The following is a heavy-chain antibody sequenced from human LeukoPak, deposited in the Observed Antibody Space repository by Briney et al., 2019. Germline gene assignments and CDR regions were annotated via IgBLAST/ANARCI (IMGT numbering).Heavy chain of an antibody. CDR2: IYYSGST. V-gene: IGHV4-39*01. Sequence: SETLSLTCTVSGGSISSSSYYWGWIRQPPGKGLEWIGSIYYSGSTYYNPSLKSRVTISVDTSKNQFSLKLSSVTAADTAVYYCARRYYYDSSGYYLSPFDYWGQGTLVTVSS. CDR3: ARRYYYDSSGYYLSPFDY. D-gene: IGHD3-22*01. J-gene: IGHJ4*02. CDR1: GGSISSSSYY.